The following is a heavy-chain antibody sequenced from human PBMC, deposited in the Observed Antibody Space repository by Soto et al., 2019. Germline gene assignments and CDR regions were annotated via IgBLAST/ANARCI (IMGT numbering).Heavy chain of an antibody. Sequence: SETLSLTCTVYDGPFYWTWIRQSPGKGLEWIGEVTLRGSTNYNPSLQSRVSISVDTSKNQFSLRLESVTAADTALYYCARGGQDFWSGPFDYWGRGALVTVSS. CDR1: DGPFY. J-gene: IGHJ4*02. CDR3: ARGGQDFWSGPFDY. D-gene: IGHD3-3*01. CDR2: VTLRGST. V-gene: IGHV4-34*01.